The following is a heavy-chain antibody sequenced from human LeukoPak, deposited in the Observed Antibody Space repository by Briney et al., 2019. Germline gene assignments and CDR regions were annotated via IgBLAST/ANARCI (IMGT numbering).Heavy chain of an antibody. D-gene: IGHD3-22*01. CDR3: ASAGYYYDSSGYYAYFDY. Sequence: GGSLRLSCAASGFTFSSYSMNWVRQAPGKGLEWVSSISSSSSYIYYADSVKGRFTISRDNAKNSLHLQMNSLRAEDTAVYYCASAGYYYDSSGYYAYFDYWGQGTLVTVSS. CDR2: ISSSSSYI. CDR1: GFTFSSYS. V-gene: IGHV3-21*01. J-gene: IGHJ4*02.